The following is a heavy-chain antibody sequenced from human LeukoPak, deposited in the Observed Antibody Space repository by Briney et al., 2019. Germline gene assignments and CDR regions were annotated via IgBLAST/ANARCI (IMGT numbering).Heavy chain of an antibody. Sequence: PGGSLRLSCAASGFTFSTYDMNWVRQAPGKGLEWVSSISSRNSSIYYADSVKGRFTISRDNAKNSLYLQMNSLRAEDTAVYWCARDYIAYDPLDYWGQGTLVTVSS. CDR3: ARDYIAYDPLDY. J-gene: IGHJ4*02. V-gene: IGHV3-21*01. D-gene: IGHD3-3*01. CDR1: GFTFSTYD. CDR2: ISSRNSSI.